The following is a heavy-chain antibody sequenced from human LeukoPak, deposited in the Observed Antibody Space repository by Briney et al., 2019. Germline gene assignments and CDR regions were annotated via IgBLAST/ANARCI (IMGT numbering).Heavy chain of an antibody. Sequence: PSETLSLTRTVSGGSISSGGYYWSWIRQHPGKGLEWVGYIYYSGSTYYNPSLKSRVTISVDTSKNQFSLKLSSVTAADTAVYYCARTTDSSGYYDWGQGTLVTVSS. CDR1: GGSISSGGYY. V-gene: IGHV4-31*03. CDR2: IYYSGST. CDR3: ARTTDSSGYYD. D-gene: IGHD3-22*01. J-gene: IGHJ4*02.